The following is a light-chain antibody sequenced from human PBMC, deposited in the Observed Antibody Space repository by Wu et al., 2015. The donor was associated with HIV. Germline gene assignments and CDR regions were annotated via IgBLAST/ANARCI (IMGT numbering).Light chain of an antibody. CDR2: GAS. CDR3: QQYGGPWT. V-gene: IGKV3-20*01. Sequence: EIVLTQSPGTLSLSPGERATLSCRASQSVSSSYLAWYQQKPGQAPRLLIYGASSRATGIPDRFSGSGSGTDFTLTISRLEPEDFAVYYCQQYGGPWTFGQGTQVEIK. J-gene: IGKJ1*01. CDR1: QSVSSSY.